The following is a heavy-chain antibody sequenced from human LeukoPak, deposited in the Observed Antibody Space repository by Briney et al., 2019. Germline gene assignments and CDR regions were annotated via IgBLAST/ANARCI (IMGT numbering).Heavy chain of an antibody. J-gene: IGHJ6*03. CDR2: ISAYNGNT. CDR1: GYTFTSYG. CDR3: ARGYCSGGSCYGVGYFYYYMDV. D-gene: IGHD2-15*01. V-gene: IGHV1-18*01. Sequence: ASVKVSCKASGYTFTSYGISWVRQAPGQGLEWMGWISAYNGNTNYAQKLQGRVTMTTDTSTSTAYMELRSLRSDDTAVFYCARGYCSGGSCYGVGYFYYYMDVWGKGTTVTVSS.